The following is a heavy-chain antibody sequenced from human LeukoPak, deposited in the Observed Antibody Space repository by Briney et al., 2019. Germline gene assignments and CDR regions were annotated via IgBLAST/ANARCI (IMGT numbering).Heavy chain of an antibody. Sequence: GGSLRLSCAASGFTFSDYYMSWIRQAPGKGLEAVSYISSSGSTIYYADSLKGRFTISRDNAKNSLYLQMNSLRVEDTAVYYYARDLRDYDSSGYYPEAVDYWGQGTLVTVSS. J-gene: IGHJ4*02. CDR3: ARDLRDYDSSGYYPEAVDY. D-gene: IGHD3-22*01. CDR1: GFTFSDYY. CDR2: ISSSGSTI. V-gene: IGHV3-11*01.